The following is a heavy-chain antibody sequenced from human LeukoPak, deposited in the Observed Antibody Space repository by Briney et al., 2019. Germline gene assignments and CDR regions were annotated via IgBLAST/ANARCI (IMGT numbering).Heavy chain of an antibody. V-gene: IGHV4-30-4*01. CDR3: ARDNRWFGESYNWFDP. CDR2: IYYSGST. CDR1: GGSISSGDYY. D-gene: IGHD3-10*01. Sequence: PSETLSLTCIVSGGSISSGDYYWSWIRQPPGKGLEWIGYIYYSGSTYYNPSLKSRVTISVDTSKNQFSLKLSSVTAADTAVYYCARDNRWFGESYNWFDPWGQGTLVTVSS. J-gene: IGHJ5*02.